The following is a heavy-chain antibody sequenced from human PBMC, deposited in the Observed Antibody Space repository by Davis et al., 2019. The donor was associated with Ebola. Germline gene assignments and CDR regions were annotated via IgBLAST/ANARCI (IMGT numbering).Heavy chain of an antibody. Sequence: GGSLRLSCAASGFTFNSYSMNWVRQAPGKGLEWVSYISSGSSTIYYADSVRGRFTISRADAKNSLYLQMNSLRDEDTAVYYCARDALRGNSYGLFDNWGQGTLVTVSS. CDR1: GFTFNSYS. D-gene: IGHD5-18*01. V-gene: IGHV3-48*02. CDR2: ISSGSSTI. CDR3: ARDALRGNSYGLFDN. J-gene: IGHJ4*02.